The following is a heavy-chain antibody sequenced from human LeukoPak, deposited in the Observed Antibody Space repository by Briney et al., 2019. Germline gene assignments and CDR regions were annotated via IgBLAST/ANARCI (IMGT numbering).Heavy chain of an antibody. CDR2: INPNSGGT. V-gene: IGHV1-2*02. Sequence: ASVKVSCKASGYTFTGYYMHWVRQAPGQGLEWMGWINPNSGGTNYAQKFQGRVTMTRDTSISTAYTELSRLRSDDTAVYYCARDIVRGTVAGTFDWGQGTLVTVSS. CDR3: ARDIVRGTVAGTFD. D-gene: IGHD6-19*01. J-gene: IGHJ4*02. CDR1: GYTFTGYY.